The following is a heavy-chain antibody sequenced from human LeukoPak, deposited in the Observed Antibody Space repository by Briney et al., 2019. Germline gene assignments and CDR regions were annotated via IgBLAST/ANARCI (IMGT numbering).Heavy chain of an antibody. V-gene: IGHV4-4*09. CDR3: ARLHYYYYYMDV. J-gene: IGHJ6*03. CDR2: IYTSGST. CDR1: GGSISSYY. Sequence: SETLSLTCTVSGGSISSYYWSWIRQPLGKGPEWIGYIYTSGSTNYNPSLKSRVTISVDTSKNQFSLKLSSVTAADTAVYYCARLHYYYYYMDVWGKGTTVTVSS.